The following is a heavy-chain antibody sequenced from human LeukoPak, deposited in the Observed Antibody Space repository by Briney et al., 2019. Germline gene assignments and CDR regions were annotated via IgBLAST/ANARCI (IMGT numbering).Heavy chain of an antibody. CDR2: ISGSGGST. J-gene: IGHJ3*02. CDR1: GFTFSSYA. V-gene: IGHV3-23*01. D-gene: IGHD4-17*01. Sequence: GGSLRLSCAASGFTFSSYAMSWVRQAPGKGLEWVSAISGSGGSTYYADSVKGRFTISRDNSKTTLYLQMNSLRAEDTAVYYCAKDGTVTTLIGAFDIWGQGTMVTVSS. CDR3: AKDGTVTTLIGAFDI.